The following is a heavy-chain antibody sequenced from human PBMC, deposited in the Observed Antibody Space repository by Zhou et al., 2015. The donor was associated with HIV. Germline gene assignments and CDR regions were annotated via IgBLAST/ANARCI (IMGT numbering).Heavy chain of an antibody. D-gene: IGHD6-13*01. CDR3: ARGQRYSSSWDRQTRSNDAFDI. V-gene: IGHV1-69*12. J-gene: IGHJ3*02. CDR1: GGTFSSYA. Sequence: QVQLVQSGAEVKKPGSSVKVSCKASGGTFSSYAISWVRQAPGQGLEWMGGIIPIFGTANYAQKFQGRVTITADESTSTAYMELSSLRSEDTAVYYCARGQRYSSSWDRQTRSNDAFDIWGQGTMVTVSS. CDR2: IIPIFGTA.